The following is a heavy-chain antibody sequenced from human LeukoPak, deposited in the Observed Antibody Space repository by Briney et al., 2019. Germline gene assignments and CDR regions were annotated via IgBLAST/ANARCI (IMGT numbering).Heavy chain of an antibody. CDR2: IYTSGST. V-gene: IGHV4-4*07. CDR1: GGSISSYY. J-gene: IGHJ6*03. Sequence: SETLSLTCTVSGGSISSYYWSWIRQPAGKGLEWIGRIYTSGSTNYNPSLKSRVTMSVDTSKNQFSLKLSSVTAADTAVYYCARVRVGQQQLLRYYYYYMDVWGKGTTVTISS. CDR3: ARVRVGQQQLLRYYYYYMDV. D-gene: IGHD6-13*01.